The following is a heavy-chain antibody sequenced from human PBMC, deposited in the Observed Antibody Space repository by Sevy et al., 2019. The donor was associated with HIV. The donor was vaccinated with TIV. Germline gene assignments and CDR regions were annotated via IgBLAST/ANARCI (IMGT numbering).Heavy chain of an antibody. Sequence: GGFLRLSCEASGFTFNNFPIHWVRQAPGKGLEWVAVVSFDGGSKYYADSVRGRFTVSRDNSKNTVYLQLNSLRAEDTAVYYCVRERARSITFDIWGQWTLVTVSS. CDR3: VRERARSITFDI. CDR1: GFTFNNFP. CDR2: VSFDGGSK. V-gene: IGHV3-30-3*01. J-gene: IGHJ3*02. D-gene: IGHD3-16*01.